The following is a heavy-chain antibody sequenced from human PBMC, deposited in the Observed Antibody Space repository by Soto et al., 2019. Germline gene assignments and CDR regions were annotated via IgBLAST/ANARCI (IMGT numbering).Heavy chain of an antibody. Sequence: PSETLSLTCAVSGGSISSGGYSWSWIRQPPGKGLEWIGYIYHSGSTYYNPSLKSRVTISVDRSKNQFSLKLSSVTAADTAVYYCARALITLVRGEANWFDPWGQGTLVTVSS. CDR2: IYHSGST. J-gene: IGHJ5*02. D-gene: IGHD3-10*01. V-gene: IGHV4-30-2*01. CDR3: ARALITLVRGEANWFDP. CDR1: GGSISSGGYS.